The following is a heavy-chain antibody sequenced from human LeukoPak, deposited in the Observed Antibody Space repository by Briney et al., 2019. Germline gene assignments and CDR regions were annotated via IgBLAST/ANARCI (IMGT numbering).Heavy chain of an antibody. Sequence: ASVKVSCKASGYTFTGYYMHWVRQAPGQRLEWMGWINPNSGGTNYAQKFQGWVTMTRDTSISTAYMELSRLRSDDTAVYYCARDQGGSYSANWFDPWGRGTLVTVSS. V-gene: IGHV1-2*04. J-gene: IGHJ5*02. CDR1: GYTFTGYY. CDR2: INPNSGGT. D-gene: IGHD1-26*01. CDR3: ARDQGGSYSANWFDP.